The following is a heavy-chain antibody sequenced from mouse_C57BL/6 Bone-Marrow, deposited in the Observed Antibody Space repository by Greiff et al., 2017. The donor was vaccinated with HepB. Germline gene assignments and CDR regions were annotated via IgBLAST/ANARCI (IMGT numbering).Heavy chain of an antibody. V-gene: IGHV5-6*01. CDR3: ARLYDQFAY. CDR1: GFTFSSYG. D-gene: IGHD2-3*01. J-gene: IGHJ3*01. Sequence: EVMLVESGGDLVKPGGSLKLSCAASGFTFSSYGMSWVRQTPDKRLEWVATISSGGGYTYYPDSVKGRFTISRDNAKNTRYLQMSSLKSEDTAMYYCARLYDQFAYWGQGTLVTVSA. CDR2: ISSGGGYT.